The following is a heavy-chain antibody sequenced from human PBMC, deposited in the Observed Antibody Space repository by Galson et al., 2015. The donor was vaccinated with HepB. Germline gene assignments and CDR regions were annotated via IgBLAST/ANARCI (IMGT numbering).Heavy chain of an antibody. CDR2: INPSGGDK. Sequence: SVKVSCKASGYIFTNYYIQWVRQAPGQGLEWMGIINPSGGDKSYAQKFQGRVTVTRDTSTSTVYMEMRSLRSEDTAVYYCARVQHRNSGRNPLSEYYYYGMEVWGQGTTVIVFS. D-gene: IGHD1-14*01. V-gene: IGHV1-46*01. CDR3: ARVQHRNSGRNPLSEYYYYGMEV. CDR1: GYIFTNYY. J-gene: IGHJ6*02.